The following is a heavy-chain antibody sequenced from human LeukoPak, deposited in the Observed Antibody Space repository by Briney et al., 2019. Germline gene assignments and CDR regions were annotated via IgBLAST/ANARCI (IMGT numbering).Heavy chain of an antibody. V-gene: IGHV3-7*01. D-gene: IGHD6-19*01. J-gene: IGHJ4*02. CDR3: AREVNSGWLAY. CDR2: IKQDGSEK. CDR1: GFTFSSYW. Sequence: GGSLELSCAASGFTFSSYWMSWVRQAPGKGLEGVANIKQDGSEKYYVDSVKGRFTISRDNAKNSLYLQMNSLRAEDTAVYYCAREVNSGWLAYWGQGTLVTVSS.